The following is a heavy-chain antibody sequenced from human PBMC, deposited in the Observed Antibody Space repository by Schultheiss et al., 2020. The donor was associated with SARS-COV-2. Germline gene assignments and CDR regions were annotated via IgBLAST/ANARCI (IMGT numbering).Heavy chain of an antibody. CDR3: ARDGGNGGDTDY. J-gene: IGHJ4*02. CDR2: IYYSGST. D-gene: IGHD2-21*02. V-gene: IGHV4-39*07. CDR1: GGSISSSSYY. Sequence: SQTLSLTCTVSGGSISSSSYYWGWIRQPPGKGLEWIGSIYYSGSTYYNPSLRSRVSFSIDSTNNQFSLRLWSVTAADTAVYYCARDGGNGGDTDYWGQGTLVTVSS.